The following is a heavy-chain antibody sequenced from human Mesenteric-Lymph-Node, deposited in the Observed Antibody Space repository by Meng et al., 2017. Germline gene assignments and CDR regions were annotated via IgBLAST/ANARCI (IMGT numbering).Heavy chain of an antibody. CDR1: GGSVSSGAYY. Sequence: SETLSLTCTVSGGSVSSGAYYWTWIRQPPGKGLEWIGYIYYSGSTNYNPSLKSRVTISVDTSKNQFSLKLSSVTAADTAVYYCARYNMGSSAFDIWGQGTMVTVSS. V-gene: IGHV4-61*08. CDR2: IYYSGST. J-gene: IGHJ3*02. CDR3: ARYNMGSSAFDI. D-gene: IGHD1-14*01.